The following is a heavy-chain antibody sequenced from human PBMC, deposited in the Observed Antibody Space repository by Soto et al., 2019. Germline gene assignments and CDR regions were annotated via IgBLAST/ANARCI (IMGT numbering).Heavy chain of an antibody. V-gene: IGHV3-33*01. Sequence: QVKLVESGGGVIQPGRSLRLSCAASGFTFGSYGMHWVRQAPGKGPEWVAVIWYDGRKTYYADSVKGRFTISRDNPKKTLYLQMNRLRAEDTAVYYCARVAVWLGDYYYYGMDVWGQGTTVTFSS. CDR3: ARVAVWLGDYYYYGMDV. CDR2: IWYDGRKT. J-gene: IGHJ6*02. D-gene: IGHD3-10*01. CDR1: GFTFGSYG.